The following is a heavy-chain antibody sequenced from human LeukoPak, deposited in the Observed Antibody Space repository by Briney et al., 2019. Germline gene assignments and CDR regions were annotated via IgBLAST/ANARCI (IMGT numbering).Heavy chain of an antibody. Sequence: ASVKVSCKASGYTFTSYGISWVRQAPGQRLEWMGWINSGNGNTKYSQELQGRVAITRYTSASTAYMELSSLRSDDTAVYYCAREWLSSGDSHYSHWGQGTLVTVSS. V-gene: IGHV1-3*01. CDR1: GYTFTSYG. J-gene: IGHJ4*02. D-gene: IGHD2-15*01. CDR2: INSGNGNT. CDR3: AREWLSSGDSHYSH.